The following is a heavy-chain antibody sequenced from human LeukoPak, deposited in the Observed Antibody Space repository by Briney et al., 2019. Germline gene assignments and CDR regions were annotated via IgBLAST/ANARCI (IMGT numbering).Heavy chain of an antibody. J-gene: IGHJ3*02. V-gene: IGHV1-2*02. Sequence: GASVKVSCKASGYTFTGYYMHWVRQAPGQGLEWMGWINPNSGGTNYAQKFQGRVTMTRDTSISTAYTELSRLRSDDTAVYYCARDDRAAAGSFDIWGQGTMVTVSS. CDR3: ARDDRAAAGSFDI. CDR1: GYTFTGYY. D-gene: IGHD6-13*01. CDR2: INPNSGGT.